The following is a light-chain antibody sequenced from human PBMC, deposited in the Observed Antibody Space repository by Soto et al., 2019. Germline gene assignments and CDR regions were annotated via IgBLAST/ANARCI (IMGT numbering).Light chain of an antibody. CDR1: QSVSSNY. Sequence: EPVLTQSPGSLSLSQGERATLSCRVMQSVSSNYLAWYQQRPGQAPRLLIYGASSRATGIPDRFSGSGSGTDFTLTIRRLEPEDFAVYYCQQYGSSYPWTFGQGTKVDIK. V-gene: IGKV3-20*01. J-gene: IGKJ1*01. CDR3: QQYGSSYPWT. CDR2: GAS.